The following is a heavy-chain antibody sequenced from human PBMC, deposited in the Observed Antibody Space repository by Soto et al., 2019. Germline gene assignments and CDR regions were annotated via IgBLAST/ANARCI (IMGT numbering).Heavy chain of an antibody. J-gene: IGHJ6*02. Sequence: SETVSLTCTVSGGSISSYSRSWIRQPPGKGLEWIGYIYYSGRTNYNPSLKTRVDISVETANNQFSLKLSSVTAADTAVYYCARDNMGRATIPRYYYYYYGMDVWGQGTTVTVSS. CDR1: GGSISSYS. CDR3: ARDNMGRATIPRYYYYYYGMDV. V-gene: IGHV4-59*01. D-gene: IGHD5-12*01. CDR2: IYYSGRT.